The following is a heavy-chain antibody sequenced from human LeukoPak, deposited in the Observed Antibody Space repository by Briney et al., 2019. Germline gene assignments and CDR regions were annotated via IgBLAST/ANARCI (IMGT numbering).Heavy chain of an antibody. CDR1: GFTFSSYW. Sequence: GGPLRLSCAASGFTFSSYWMHWVRQAPGKGLVWVSRINSDGSSTSYADSVKGRFTISRDNAKNTLYLQMNSLRAEDTAVYYCARGPMITFGGVIVWGQGTLVTVSS. V-gene: IGHV3-74*01. CDR3: ARGPMITFGGVIV. D-gene: IGHD3-16*02. CDR2: INSDGSST. J-gene: IGHJ4*02.